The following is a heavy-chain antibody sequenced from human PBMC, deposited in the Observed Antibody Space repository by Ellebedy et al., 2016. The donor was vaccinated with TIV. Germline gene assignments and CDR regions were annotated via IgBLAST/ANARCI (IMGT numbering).Heavy chain of an antibody. D-gene: IGHD3-22*01. J-gene: IGHJ5*02. CDR2: IYYSGST. V-gene: IGHV4-59*12. Sequence: MPSETLSLTCIVSGGSISSYYWSWIRQPPGKGLEWIGYIYYSGSTNYNTSLKIRVTISVDTSKNQFSLKLSSVTAADTAVYYCARVNYYDSSGYYYFSSWFDPWGQGTLVTVSS. CDR1: GGSISSYY. CDR3: ARVNYYDSSGYYYFSSWFDP.